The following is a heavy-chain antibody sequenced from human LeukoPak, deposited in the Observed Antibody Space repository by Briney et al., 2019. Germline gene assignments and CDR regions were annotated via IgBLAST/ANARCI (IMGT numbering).Heavy chain of an antibody. Sequence: GGSLRLSCTASGFSFNKYGTHWVRQAPGKGLEWVAVISYDGSNKYYADSVKGRFTISRDTSKNTLYLEMNSLKAEDTAMYYCAKDRRQQLVSFFDYWGQGTLVTVSS. D-gene: IGHD6-13*01. CDR3: AKDRRQQLVSFFDY. CDR1: GFSFNKYG. J-gene: IGHJ4*02. V-gene: IGHV3-30*18. CDR2: ISYDGSNK.